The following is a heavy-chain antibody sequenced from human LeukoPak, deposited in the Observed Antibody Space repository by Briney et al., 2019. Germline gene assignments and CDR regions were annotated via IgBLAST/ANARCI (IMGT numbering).Heavy chain of an antibody. J-gene: IGHJ4*02. CDR1: GFTFSNYG. CDR3: AKGDYHQAASLGY. V-gene: IGHV3-33*06. CDR2: IWYDGGNK. D-gene: IGHD6-13*01. Sequence: PGGSLRLSCAPSGFTFSNYGMHWVRQAPGKGLEWVAVIWYDGGNKYYADSVKGRFTISRDNSKNTLYLQMNSLRVEDTAVYYCAKGDYHQAASLGYWGQGTLVTVSS.